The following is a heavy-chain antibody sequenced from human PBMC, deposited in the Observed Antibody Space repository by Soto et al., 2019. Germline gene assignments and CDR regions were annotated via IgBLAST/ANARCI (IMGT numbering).Heavy chain of an antibody. Sequence: EVQLAESGGGLAQPGGSLRLSCAASGFTLSGYAMDWVRQAPGTGLEYVSGISSNGVGTYYANSVQGRFTISRDNSKNTVYLQMGSLRPEDMAVYYWARRARPDLYCMDVWGTGTTVTVSS. V-gene: IGHV3-64*01. D-gene: IGHD6-6*01. J-gene: IGHJ6*03. CDR1: GFTLSGYA. CDR3: ARRARPDLYCMDV. CDR2: ISSNGVGT.